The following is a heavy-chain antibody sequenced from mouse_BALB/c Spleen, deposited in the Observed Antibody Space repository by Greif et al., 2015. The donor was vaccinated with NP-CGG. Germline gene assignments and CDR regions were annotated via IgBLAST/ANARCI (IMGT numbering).Heavy chain of an antibody. CDR3: ARGNYGLDY. D-gene: IGHD2-1*01. J-gene: IGHJ2*01. Sequence: VQLKESGAELVRPGALVKLSCKASGFNIKDYYMHWVKQRPEQGLEWIGWIDPENGNTIYDPKFQGKASITADTSSNTAYLQLSSLTSEDTAVYYCARGNYGLDYWGQGTTLTVSS. CDR1: GFNIKDYY. CDR2: IDPENGNT. V-gene: IGHV14-1*02.